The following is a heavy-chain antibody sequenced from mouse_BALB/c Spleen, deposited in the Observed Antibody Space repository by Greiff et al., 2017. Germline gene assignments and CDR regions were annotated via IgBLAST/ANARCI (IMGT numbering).Heavy chain of an antibody. D-gene: IGHD2-3*01. CDR3: ARARSDGNAVDY. Sequence: VQLQQPGPELVMPGASVKVSCKASGYAFTGYNMYWVKQSHGKGLEWIGSIDPSNGGTSYNQKFKGKATLTVDESSSTAYMHLNSLTSEDSAVYYCARARSDGNAVDYWGQGTTVTVAS. J-gene: IGHJ4*01. CDR1: GYAFTGYN. CDR2: IDPSNGGT. V-gene: IGHV1S135*01.